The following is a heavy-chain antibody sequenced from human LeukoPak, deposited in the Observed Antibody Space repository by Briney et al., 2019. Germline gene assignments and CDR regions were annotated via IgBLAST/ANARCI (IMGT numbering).Heavy chain of an antibody. V-gene: IGHV3-11*03. CDR1: GFTFSDHY. CDR2: ISSSSSNT. CDR3: ARSLSAYTPLAVDY. D-gene: IGHD5-18*01. Sequence: GGSLRLSCAASGFTFSDHYMSWIRQAPGKGLEWVSYISSSSSNTNYADSVKGRFTISRDNAKNSLSLQMNSLRAEDTAVYFCARSLSAYTPLAVDYWGQGTLDSVSS. J-gene: IGHJ4*02.